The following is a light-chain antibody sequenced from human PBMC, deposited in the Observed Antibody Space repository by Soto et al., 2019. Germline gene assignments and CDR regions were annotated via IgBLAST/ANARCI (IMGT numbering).Light chain of an antibody. CDR1: QSVTTSY. V-gene: IGKV3-20*01. CDR3: QQYGSSPRT. Sequence: ETVLTQSPGTLSLSPGERATLSCRASQSVTTSYLAWYQRKPGQAPRLLIYGASSRATGIPDRFSGSGSGTDFTLTIIRLQPEDFAVYYCQQYGSSPRTFGQGTKVDIK. J-gene: IGKJ1*01. CDR2: GAS.